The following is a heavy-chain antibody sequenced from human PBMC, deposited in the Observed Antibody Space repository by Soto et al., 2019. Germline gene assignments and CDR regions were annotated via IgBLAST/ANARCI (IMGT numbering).Heavy chain of an antibody. V-gene: IGHV1-69*02. Sequence: GASVKVSCKASGGTFSSYTISWVRQAPGQGLEWMGRIIPILGIANYAQKFQGRVTITADKSTSTAYMELSSLRSEDTAVYYCARRPLINCSGGSCYDYWGQGTLVTVSS. CDR3: ARRPLINCSGGSCYDY. J-gene: IGHJ4*02. CDR2: IIPILGIA. CDR1: GGTFSSYT. D-gene: IGHD2-15*01.